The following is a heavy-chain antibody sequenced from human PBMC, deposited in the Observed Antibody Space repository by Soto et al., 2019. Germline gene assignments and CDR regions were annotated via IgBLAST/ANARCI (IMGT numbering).Heavy chain of an antibody. CDR2: INAGNGNT. V-gene: IGHV1-3*01. CDR1: GYTFTSYA. Sequence: ASVKVSCKASGYTFTSYAMHWVRQAPGQRLEWMGWINAGNGNTKYSQKYQGRVTITRDTSASTAYKELSSLRTEDTAVYYRASPFLGYCSSTSCHEAFDYWGQGTLVTVSS. D-gene: IGHD2-2*01. CDR3: ASPFLGYCSSTSCHEAFDY. J-gene: IGHJ4*02.